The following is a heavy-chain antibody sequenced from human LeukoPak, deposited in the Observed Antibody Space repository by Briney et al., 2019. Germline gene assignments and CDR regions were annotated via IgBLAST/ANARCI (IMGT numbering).Heavy chain of an antibody. V-gene: IGHV3-48*03. CDR2: ISGSGSTI. CDR1: GFTFMSHE. CDR3: ATYLYKSLDY. Sequence: GGSLRLSCAASGFTFMSHEMNWVRQAPGKGLEWVSYISGSGSTIYYADSVKGRFTTSRDNAKNSLYLQMNSLRAEDTAVYYCATYLYKSLDYWGQGTLVTVSS. D-gene: IGHD3-10*01. J-gene: IGHJ4*02.